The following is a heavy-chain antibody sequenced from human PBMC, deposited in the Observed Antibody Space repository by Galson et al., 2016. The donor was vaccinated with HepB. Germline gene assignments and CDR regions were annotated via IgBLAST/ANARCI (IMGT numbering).Heavy chain of an antibody. J-gene: IGHJ3*02. D-gene: IGHD3-22*01. Sequence: LRLSCAASGFSVSGKYMSWARQAPGKGLEWVSAIFSGDATYYRDSVKGRFTISRDTSKNTLYLQMNNLRAEDTAIYYCEGYSDPFDIWGQGTMVTVAS. CDR1: GFSVSGKY. CDR3: EGYSDPFDI. CDR2: IFSGDAT. V-gene: IGHV3-53*01.